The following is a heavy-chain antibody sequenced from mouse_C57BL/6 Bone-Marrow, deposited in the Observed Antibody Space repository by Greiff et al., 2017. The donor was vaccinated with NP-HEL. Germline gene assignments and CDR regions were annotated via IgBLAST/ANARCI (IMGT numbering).Heavy chain of an antibody. CDR3: ARGGYYSPFAY. Sequence: VKLQQPGAELVKPGASVKMSCKASGYTFTSYWIAWVKQRPGQGLEWIGDIYPGSGSTNYNEKFKSKATLTVDTSSSTAYMQLSSLTSEDSAVYYCARGGYYSPFAYWGQGTLVTVSA. CDR1: GYTFTSYW. CDR2: IYPGSGST. V-gene: IGHV1-55*01. J-gene: IGHJ3*01. D-gene: IGHD2-12*01.